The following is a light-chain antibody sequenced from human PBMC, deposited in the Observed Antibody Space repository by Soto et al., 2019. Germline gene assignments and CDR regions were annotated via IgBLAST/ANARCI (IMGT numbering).Light chain of an antibody. V-gene: IGKV3-20*01. CDR1: QSVRSDY. Sequence: EIVLTQSPGTLSLSPGERATLSCRASQSVRSDYLAWYQQKPGQAPRLHIYCASTRATGIPDRFTGSGSGTDFTLTISRLEPEDFAVYYCQQYGSSPRTFGQGTKVDIK. CDR2: CAS. J-gene: IGKJ1*01. CDR3: QQYGSSPRT.